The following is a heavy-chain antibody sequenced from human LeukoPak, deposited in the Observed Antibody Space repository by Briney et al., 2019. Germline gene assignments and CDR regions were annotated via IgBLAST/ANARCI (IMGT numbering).Heavy chain of an antibody. CDR1: GDSISSYY. D-gene: IGHD2-2*01. CDR3: ARYRAFDI. Sequence: SETLSPTCTVSGDSISSYYWSWIRQPPGKGLEWIGYIYYSGTNYNPSLKSRVTISVDTSKNQFYLKLSSMTAADTAVYYCARYRAFDIWGQGTMVTVSS. J-gene: IGHJ3*02. V-gene: IGHV4-59*01. CDR2: IYYSGT.